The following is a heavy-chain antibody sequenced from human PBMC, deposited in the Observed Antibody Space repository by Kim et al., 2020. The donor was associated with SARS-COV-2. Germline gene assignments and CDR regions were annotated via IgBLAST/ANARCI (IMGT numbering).Heavy chain of an antibody. J-gene: IGHJ4*02. Sequence: SETLYLTCAVYGGSFSGYYWSWIRQPPGKGLEWIGEINHSGSTNYNPSLKSRVTISVDTSKNQFSLKLSSVTAADTAVYYCARSPPRAEFDYWGQGTLVTVSS. CDR3: ARSPPRAEFDY. CDR2: INHSGST. CDR1: GGSFSGYY. V-gene: IGHV4-34*01.